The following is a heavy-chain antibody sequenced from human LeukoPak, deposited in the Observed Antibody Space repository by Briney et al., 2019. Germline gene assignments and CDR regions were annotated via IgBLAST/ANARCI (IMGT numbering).Heavy chain of an antibody. Sequence: SETLSLTCAVYGGSFSGYYWSWIRQPPGKGLEWIGEINHSGSTYYNPSLKSRVTISVDTSKNQFSLKLSSVTAADTAVYYCARGGATYYDILTGYYIPEPFDYWGQGTLVTVSS. CDR1: GGSFSGYY. D-gene: IGHD3-9*01. CDR2: INHSGST. V-gene: IGHV4-34*01. J-gene: IGHJ4*02. CDR3: ARGGATYYDILTGYYIPEPFDY.